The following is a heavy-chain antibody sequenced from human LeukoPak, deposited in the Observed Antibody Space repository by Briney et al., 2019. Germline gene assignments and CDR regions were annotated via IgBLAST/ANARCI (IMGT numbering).Heavy chain of an antibody. CDR3: TKQYYYGSGSYDWAFDI. Sequence: GGSLRLSCAASGFTFSSYAMSWVRQAPGKGLEWVSAISGSGGSTYYADSVKGRFTISRDNSKKTLNLQMNSLRAEDTAVYYCTKQYYYGSGSYDWAFDIWGQGTMVTVSS. CDR1: GFTFSSYA. V-gene: IGHV3-23*01. J-gene: IGHJ3*02. D-gene: IGHD3-10*01. CDR2: ISGSGGST.